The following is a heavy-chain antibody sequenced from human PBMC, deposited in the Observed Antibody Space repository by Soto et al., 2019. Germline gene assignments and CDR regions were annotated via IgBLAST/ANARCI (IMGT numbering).Heavy chain of an antibody. V-gene: IGHV3-7*01. CDR3: ARDGSTKFTVTNFYFEY. J-gene: IGHJ4*02. D-gene: IGHD4-17*01. CDR1: GFIFSSFW. CDR2: INQDGSEM. Sequence: GGSLRLSCAASGFIFSSFWMSWVRQAPGKGLEWVANINQDGSEMYYVDSVKGRFTISRDNAKNSLYLQMNSLRGEDTAVYYCARDGSTKFTVTNFYFEYWGQGSLVTVSS.